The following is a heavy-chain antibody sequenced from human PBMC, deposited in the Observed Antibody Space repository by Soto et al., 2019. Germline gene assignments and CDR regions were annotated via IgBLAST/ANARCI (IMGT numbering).Heavy chain of an antibody. V-gene: IGHV4-31*03. D-gene: IGHD3-3*01. J-gene: IGHJ5*02. CDR2: IYYSGST. Sequence: LSLTCTVSGGSISSGGYYWSWIRQHPGKGLEWIGYIYYSGSTYYNPSLKSRVTISVDTSKNQFSLKLSPVTAADTAVYYCARDLGWSGYFAWFDPWGQGTLVTVSS. CDR3: ARDLGWSGYFAWFDP. CDR1: GGSISSGGYY.